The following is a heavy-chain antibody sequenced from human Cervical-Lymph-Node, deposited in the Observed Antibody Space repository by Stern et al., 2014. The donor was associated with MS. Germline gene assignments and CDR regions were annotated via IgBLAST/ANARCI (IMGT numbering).Heavy chain of an antibody. CDR3: ARWAYSSGWYNWFDP. D-gene: IGHD3-22*01. J-gene: IGHJ5*02. CDR1: GGSISSSSYY. Sequence: QVQLQESGPGLVKPSETLSLTCTVSGGSISSSSYYWGWIRQPPGKGLEWIGSIYYSGSTYYNPSLRIRVPISVATSKNQFSLKLSSVTAADTAVYYCARWAYSSGWYNWFDPWGQGTLVTVSS. V-gene: IGHV4-39*01. CDR2: IYYSGST.